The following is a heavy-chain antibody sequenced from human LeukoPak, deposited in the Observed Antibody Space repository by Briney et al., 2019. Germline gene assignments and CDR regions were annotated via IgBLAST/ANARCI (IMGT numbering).Heavy chain of an antibody. V-gene: IGHV3-33*01. Sequence: GGSLRLSCAASGFTFSSYGMHWVRQAPGKGLEWVAVIWYDGSNKYYADSVKDRFTISRDNSKNTLYLQMNSLRAEDTAVYYCARETDNNSWSWDIWGQGTMVTVSS. CDR1: GFTFSSYG. CDR2: IWYDGSNK. CDR3: ARETDNNSWSWDI. J-gene: IGHJ3*02. D-gene: IGHD6-13*01.